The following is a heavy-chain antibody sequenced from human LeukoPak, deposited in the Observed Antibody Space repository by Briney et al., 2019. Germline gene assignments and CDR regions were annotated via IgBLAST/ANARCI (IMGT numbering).Heavy chain of an antibody. CDR1: GFTFSSYE. V-gene: IGHV3-48*03. Sequence: PGGSLRLSCAASGFTFSSYEMNWVRQAPGKGLEWVSYISSSGSTIYYADSVKGRFTISRDNAKNSLYLQMNSLRAEDTAVYYCARDSYYDSSGYYFYFDYWGQGTLVTVSS. D-gene: IGHD3-22*01. J-gene: IGHJ4*02. CDR2: ISSSGSTI. CDR3: ARDSYYDSSGYYFYFDY.